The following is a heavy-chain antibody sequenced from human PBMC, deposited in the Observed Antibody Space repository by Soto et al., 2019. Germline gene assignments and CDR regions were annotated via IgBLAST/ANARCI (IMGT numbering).Heavy chain of an antibody. D-gene: IGHD2-15*01. J-gene: IGHJ5*02. CDR2: ISAYNGNT. CDR3: ARLVLGYCSGGSCSHEDNWFDP. Sequence: GASVKVSCKASGYTFTSYGISWVRQAPGQGLEWMGWISAYNGNTNYAQKLQGRVTMTTDTSTSTAYMELRSLRSDDTAVYYCARLVLGYCSGGSCSHEDNWFDPWGQGTLVTVSS. CDR1: GYTFTSYG. V-gene: IGHV1-18*01.